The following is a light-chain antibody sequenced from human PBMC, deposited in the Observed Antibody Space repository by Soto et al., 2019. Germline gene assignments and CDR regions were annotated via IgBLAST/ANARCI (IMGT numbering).Light chain of an antibody. CDR2: SAS. J-gene: IGKJ4*01. CDR1: QAIATR. CDR3: LQHYAYPPT. Sequence: DIQMTQSPSAISASVGDSVTVTCRASQAIATRLAWFQQHPGKVPKLLIHSASILRSGAPSRFSGSGSGTEFTLTISSLQPEDFATYCCLQHYAYPPTFGGGT. V-gene: IGKV1-17*03.